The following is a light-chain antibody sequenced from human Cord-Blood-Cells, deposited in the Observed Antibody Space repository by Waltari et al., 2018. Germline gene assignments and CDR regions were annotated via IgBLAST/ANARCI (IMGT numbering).Light chain of an antibody. CDR2: EGS. CDR3: CSYAGSSTWV. V-gene: IGLV2-23*01. Sequence: QSALTQPASVSGSPGQSITISCTGTSSDVGSYNLVSWYQQHPGKAPKLMIYEGSKRPSGVPNRFSGSKSGNTASLTITGLQAEDEADHAGCSYAGSSTWVFGGGTKRTVL. J-gene: IGLJ3*02. CDR1: SSDVGSYNL.